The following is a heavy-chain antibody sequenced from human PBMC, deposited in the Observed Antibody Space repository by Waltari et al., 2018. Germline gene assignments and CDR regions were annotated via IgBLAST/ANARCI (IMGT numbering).Heavy chain of an antibody. J-gene: IGHJ4*02. CDR1: GFSFSSNY. D-gene: IGHD2-2*01. CDR2: IDTDGTA. CDR3: TREDQGQPGGY. V-gene: IGHV3-53*01. Sequence: VQLVESGGGLMQPGGSLRLSCAASGFSFSSNYMSWVSQSPGKGLEWVSLIDTDGTAYYADSVKGRFTISRDKSKNTLKLQMNSLRAEDTAVYYCTREDQGQPGGYWGQGTLVTVAS.